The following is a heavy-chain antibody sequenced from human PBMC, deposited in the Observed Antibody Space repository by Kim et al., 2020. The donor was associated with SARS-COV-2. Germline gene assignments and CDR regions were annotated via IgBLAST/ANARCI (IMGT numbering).Heavy chain of an antibody. Sequence: GGSLRLSCAASGFTFSNFGMSWIRQAPGKGLEWVSDITGSGGKTTYTDSVKGRFTISRDNSKNALYLQMSGLRAEDTAVYYCANFPRSGTWCQGFLVSGS. CDR3: ANFPRSGT. J-gene: IGHJ1*01. CDR1: GFTFSNFG. CDR2: ITGSGGKT. V-gene: IGHV3-23*01.